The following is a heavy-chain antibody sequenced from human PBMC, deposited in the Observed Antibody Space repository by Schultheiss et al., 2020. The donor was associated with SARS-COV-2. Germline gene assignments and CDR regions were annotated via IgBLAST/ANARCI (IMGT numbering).Heavy chain of an antibody. CDR1: GGSISSGGYY. D-gene: IGHD3-16*02. Sequence: SETLSLTCTVSGGSISSGGYYWSWIRQHPGKGLEWIGYIYYSGSTYYNPSLKSRVTISVDTSKNQFSLKLSSVTAADTAVYYCAREGVTPHGAFDIWGQGTMVTVSS. CDR2: IYYSGST. J-gene: IGHJ3*02. CDR3: AREGVTPHGAFDI. V-gene: IGHV4-31*03.